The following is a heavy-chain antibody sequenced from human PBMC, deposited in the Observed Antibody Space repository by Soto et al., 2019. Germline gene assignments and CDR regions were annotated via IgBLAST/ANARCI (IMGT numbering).Heavy chain of an antibody. J-gene: IGHJ5*02. Sequence: EVQLVESGGGLVQPGGSLRLSCAASGFTFRSYWMSWVRQAPGKGLEWVANIKEDGSEKQFVDSVKGRFTISRDNAKNSLYLQMNRLRVEDTAVYYCARVRSGYFAWFDPWGQGTLVTVSS. D-gene: IGHD3-22*01. CDR2: IKEDGSEK. CDR1: GFTFRSYW. CDR3: ARVRSGYFAWFDP. V-gene: IGHV3-7*01.